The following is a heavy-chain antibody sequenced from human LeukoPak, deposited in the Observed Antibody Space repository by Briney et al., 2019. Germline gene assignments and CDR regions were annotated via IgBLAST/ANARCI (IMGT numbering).Heavy chain of an antibody. CDR1: GFTFTDYW. CDR3: ARDHGGSYYAGAYYFDY. J-gene: IGHJ4*02. D-gene: IGHD1-26*01. CDR2: IRQDGGEK. V-gene: IGHV3-7*01. Sequence: PGGSLRLSCAVSGFTFTDYWMNWVRQAPGKGLEWVASIRQDGGEKSYVDSVKGRFTISRDNAKNSLYLQMNSLRAEDTAVYYCARDHGGSYYAGAYYFDYWGQGTLVTVSS.